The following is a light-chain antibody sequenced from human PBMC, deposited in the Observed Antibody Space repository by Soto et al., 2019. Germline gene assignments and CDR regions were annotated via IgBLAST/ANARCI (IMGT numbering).Light chain of an antibody. CDR2: DAS. Sequence: DIQMTQSPSSLSAFVGDRVTITCQASQDISNHLNWYQQKPGKAPKLLIYDASDLETGVPSRFSGSGSGTDFTFTISSLQPEDIATYCCQQYDILLTCGGGNKVEIK. CDR3: QQYDILLT. J-gene: IGKJ4*01. V-gene: IGKV1-33*01. CDR1: QDISNH.